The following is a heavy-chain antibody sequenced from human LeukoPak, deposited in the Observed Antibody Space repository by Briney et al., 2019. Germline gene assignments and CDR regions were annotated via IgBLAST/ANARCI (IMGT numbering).Heavy chain of an antibody. CDR3: ARAGGGDGYNSRAPTNDAFDI. V-gene: IGHV3-74*01. D-gene: IGHD5-24*01. Sequence: GGSLRLSCAASGFTFSNNWMHWVRQAPGKGLVWVSRIKGDGSSTDYADSVKGRFTISRDNSKNTLYLQMNSLRAEDTAVYYCARAGGGDGYNSRAPTNDAFDIWGQGTMVTVSS. CDR1: GFTFSNNW. CDR2: IKGDGSST. J-gene: IGHJ3*02.